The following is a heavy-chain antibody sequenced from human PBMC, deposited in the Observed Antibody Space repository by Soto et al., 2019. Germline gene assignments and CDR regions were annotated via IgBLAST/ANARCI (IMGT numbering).Heavy chain of an antibody. CDR2: IWHDGSKK. V-gene: IGHV3-33*01. CDR1: EFTFSTYG. D-gene: IGHD3-10*01. J-gene: IGHJ4*02. CDR3: AREYFGGADHLDY. Sequence: QVQLVESGGGVVQPGRSLRLSCAASEFTFSTYGMHWVRQAPGKGLEWVAVIWHDGSKKYYADSVKGRFTISRDNSKNTLYLQMNSLTAEDTAGYYCAREYFGGADHLDYWGQGTLVTVSS.